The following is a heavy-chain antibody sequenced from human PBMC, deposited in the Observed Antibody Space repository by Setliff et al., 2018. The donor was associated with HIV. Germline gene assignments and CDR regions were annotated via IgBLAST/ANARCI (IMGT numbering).Heavy chain of an antibody. CDR3: VREDIVTTGGRLDYYMDV. CDR1: GTDLNVGY. D-gene: IGHD5-12*01. CDR2: ISWNGKII. Sequence: LSLSCVASGTDLNVGYMSWVRQVPGKGLEWVSGISWNGKIIGYGDSVKGRFTVSRDNAKNSLYLQMNSLRAEDTALYYCVREDIVTTGGRLDYYMDVWGKGTTVTVSS. V-gene: IGHV3-20*04. J-gene: IGHJ6*03.